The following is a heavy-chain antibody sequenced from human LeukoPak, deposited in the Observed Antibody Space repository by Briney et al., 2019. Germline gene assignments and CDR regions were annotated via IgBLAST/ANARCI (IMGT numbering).Heavy chain of an antibody. V-gene: IGHV3-23*01. D-gene: IGHD3-3*01. CDR3: AKERGYYDFWSGYYPYFDY. CDR2: ISGSGGST. J-gene: IGHJ4*02. Sequence: AGGSPRLSCAASGFTFSSYAMSWVRQAPGEGLEWVSAISGSGGSTYYADSVKGRFTISRDNSKNTLYLQMNSLRAEDTAVYYCAKERGYYDFWSGYYPYFDYWGQGTLVTVSS. CDR1: GFTFSSYA.